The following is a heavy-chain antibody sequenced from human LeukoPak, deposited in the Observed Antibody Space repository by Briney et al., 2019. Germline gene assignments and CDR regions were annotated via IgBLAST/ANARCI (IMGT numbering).Heavy chain of an antibody. Sequence: GGSLRLSCAASGFTVSSNYMSWVRQAPGKGLEWVAVISYDGSNKYYADSVKGRFTISRDNSKNTLYLQMNSLRAEDTAVYYCARVSLYGSCYGDWGQGTLVTVSS. CDR3: ARVSLYGSCYGD. V-gene: IGHV3-30*03. CDR1: GFTVSSNY. J-gene: IGHJ4*02. CDR2: ISYDGSNK. D-gene: IGHD2-15*01.